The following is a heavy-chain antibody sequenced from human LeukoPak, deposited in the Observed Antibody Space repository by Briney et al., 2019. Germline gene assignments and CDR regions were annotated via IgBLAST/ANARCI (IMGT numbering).Heavy chain of an antibody. V-gene: IGHV4-59*01. Sequence: LSGTLSLTCTVSGGSISSYYWSWIRQPPGKGLEWIGYISYSGSTNFNPSLKSRVTISVDTSTNQFSLKLSSVTAADTAVYYCAREGTAGTNLNWFDPWGQGTLVTVSS. CDR2: ISYSGST. CDR3: AREGTAGTNLNWFDP. CDR1: GGSISSYY. D-gene: IGHD1-1*01. J-gene: IGHJ5*02.